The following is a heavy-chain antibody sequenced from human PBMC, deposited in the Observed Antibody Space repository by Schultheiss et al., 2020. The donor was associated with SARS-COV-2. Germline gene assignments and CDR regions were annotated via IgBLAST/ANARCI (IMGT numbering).Heavy chain of an antibody. V-gene: IGHV4-61*01. CDR1: GGSVSSGTYY. J-gene: IGHJ4*02. D-gene: IGHD2-2*01. CDR3: ARVAISSSFQYQFDS. Sequence: SETLSLTCTVSGGSVSSGTYYWSWIRQPPGKGLEWIGYIYYSGSTNYNPSLKSRVTISVDTSKNQFSLKLSSVTAADTAVYYCARVAISSSFQYQFDSWSQGTLVTVSS. CDR2: IYYSGST.